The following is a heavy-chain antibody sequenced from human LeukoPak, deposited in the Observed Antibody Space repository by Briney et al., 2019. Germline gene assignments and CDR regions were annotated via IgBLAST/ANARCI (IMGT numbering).Heavy chain of an antibody. Sequence: GRSLRLSCAASGFTFSSYAMSWVRQAPGKGLEWVSAISGSGGSTYYADSVKGRFTISRDNSKNTLYLQMNSLRAEDTAVYYCAKDYDFWSGSIDYWGQGTLVTVSS. D-gene: IGHD3-3*01. J-gene: IGHJ4*02. V-gene: IGHV3-23*01. CDR2: ISGSGGST. CDR3: AKDYDFWSGSIDY. CDR1: GFTFSSYA.